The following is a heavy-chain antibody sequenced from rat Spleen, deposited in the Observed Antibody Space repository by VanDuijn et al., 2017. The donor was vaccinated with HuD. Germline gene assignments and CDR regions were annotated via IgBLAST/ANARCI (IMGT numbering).Heavy chain of an antibody. V-gene: IGHV5-17*01. D-gene: IGHD5-1*01. CDR1: GFTFSDYA. J-gene: IGHJ2*01. Sequence: EVQLVESDGGLVQPGRSLKLSCAASGFTFSDYAMAWVRQAPKKGLEWVATIIYDGSSTYYRDSVKGRFTISRDNAKSTLYLQMDSLRSEDTATYYCARHRMGEGFDYWGQGVMVTVSS. CDR3: ARHRMGEGFDY. CDR2: IIYDGSST.